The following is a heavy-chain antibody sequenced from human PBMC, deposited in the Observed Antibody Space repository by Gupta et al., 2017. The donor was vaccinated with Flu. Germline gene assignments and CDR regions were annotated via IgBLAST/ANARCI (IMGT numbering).Heavy chain of an antibody. J-gene: IGHJ5*02. CDR1: GGSFSGYY. D-gene: IGHD2-2*02. CDR2: IRHSGGT. Sequence: QVQLQQWGAGLLKPSETLPLTCAVDGGSFSGYYWSWIRQPPGKGLEWIGEIRHSGGTNYNPSLKNRVTISADPSKRQFSLTLSSVTAADTAVYYCAGYQLLYRFDPWGQGTLVTVSS. CDR3: AGYQLLYRFDP. V-gene: IGHV4-34*01.